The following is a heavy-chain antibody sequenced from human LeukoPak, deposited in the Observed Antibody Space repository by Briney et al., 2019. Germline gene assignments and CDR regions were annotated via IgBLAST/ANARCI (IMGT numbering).Heavy chain of an antibody. CDR1: GGSISSYY. CDR3: ARDREDTYYYDSSGITTGFDP. J-gene: IGHJ5*02. V-gene: IGHV4-59*01. Sequence: PSETLSLTCTVSGGSISSYYWSWIRQPPGKGLEWIGYIHYSGSTNYNPSLKSRVTISVDTSKNQFSLKLSSVTAADTAVYYCARDREDTYYYDSSGITTGFDPWGQGTLVTVSS. D-gene: IGHD3-22*01. CDR2: IHYSGST.